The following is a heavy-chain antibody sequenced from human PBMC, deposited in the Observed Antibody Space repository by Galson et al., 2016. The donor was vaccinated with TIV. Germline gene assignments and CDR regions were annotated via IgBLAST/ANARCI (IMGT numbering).Heavy chain of an antibody. J-gene: IGHJ3*01. Sequence: SETLSLTCEVYGGPFNRYYWTWIRKPPGKGLEWIGQINHRGSTKYTPSPNSQVTIPVDTSKNQFSLKMTSMTAADTAVYYCASPFPGGDDFWSAYYDAFDVWGQGTMVTVSS. CDR2: INHRGST. CDR1: GGPFNRYY. CDR3: ASPFPGGDDFWSAYYDAFDV. V-gene: IGHV4-34*01. D-gene: IGHD3-3*01.